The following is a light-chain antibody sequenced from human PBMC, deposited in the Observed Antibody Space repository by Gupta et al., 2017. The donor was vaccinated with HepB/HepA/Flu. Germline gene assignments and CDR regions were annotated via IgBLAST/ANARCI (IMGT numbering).Light chain of an antibody. CDR3: MQALQTPPAYT. Sequence: DIVMTQSPLSLPVAPGESASISCRSSQSLLHSNGYNYLDWYLQKPGQPPQLLIYMGSRRASGVPDRFSGSGAGTDFTLKIRKGEAEDVGVYYCMQALQTPPAYTFGGGTKVEIK. CDR2: MGS. V-gene: IGKV2-28*01. J-gene: IGKJ4*01. CDR1: QSLLHSNGYNY.